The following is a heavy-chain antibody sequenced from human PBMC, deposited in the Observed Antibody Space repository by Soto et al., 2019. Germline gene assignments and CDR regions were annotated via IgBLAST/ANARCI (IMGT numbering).Heavy chain of an antibody. V-gene: IGHV1-3*01. D-gene: IGHD3-16*02. CDR2: INVGDDKT. Sequence: QVQLVQSGAEVKKPGASVRLSCKVSGKSFDNFAVHWVRQTPGQRPEWMGTINVGDDKTKYSEKFQGRVIVSYDTSATTAYMELRALSSEDTAVYYCARAKYDYIWGSYHPFDQWAQGAQVTVAS. J-gene: IGHJ4*02. CDR1: GKSFDNFA. CDR3: ARAKYDYIWGSYHPFDQ.